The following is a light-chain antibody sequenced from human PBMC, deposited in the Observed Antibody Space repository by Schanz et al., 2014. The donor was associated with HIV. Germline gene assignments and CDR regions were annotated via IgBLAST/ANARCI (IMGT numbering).Light chain of an antibody. Sequence: QSALTQPASVSGSPGQSITISCTGNSRDLGGYNNPSRYQQTPGKAPKLMIYDVSNRPSGVSNRFSGSKSGNTASLTISGLQAEDEADYYCSSYTSSSTLEFGGGTKLTVL. CDR1: SRDLGGYNN. V-gene: IGLV2-14*01. J-gene: IGLJ2*01. CDR3: SSYTSSSTLE. CDR2: DVS.